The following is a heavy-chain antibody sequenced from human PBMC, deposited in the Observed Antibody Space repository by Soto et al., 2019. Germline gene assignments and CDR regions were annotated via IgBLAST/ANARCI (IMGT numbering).Heavy chain of an antibody. CDR2: ISSSSSYI. V-gene: IGHV3-21*01. J-gene: IGHJ4*02. Sequence: EVQLVESGGGLVKPGGSLRLSWAASGFTFSRYSMNWVRQAPGTGLEWVSSISSSSSYIDYAASVTGRCTISRDNAKHSLYLQMNSLRAEDKAVYYCAIEYCSSTSCFDYWGRGTLVTVSS. CDR1: GFTFSRYS. CDR3: AIEYCSSTSCFDY. D-gene: IGHD2-2*01.